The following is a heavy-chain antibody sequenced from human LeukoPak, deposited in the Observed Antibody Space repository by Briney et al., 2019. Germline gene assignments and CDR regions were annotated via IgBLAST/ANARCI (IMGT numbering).Heavy chain of an antibody. CDR1: GGTFSSYT. Sequence: SVKVSCKASGGTFSSYTISWVRQAPGQGLEWMGRITPILGIANYAQKFQGRVTITADKSTSTAYVELSSLRSEDTAVYYCARAPCSSTSCYSDLNWFDPWGQGTLVTVSS. CDR2: ITPILGIA. D-gene: IGHD2-2*01. CDR3: ARAPCSSTSCYSDLNWFDP. V-gene: IGHV1-69*02. J-gene: IGHJ5*02.